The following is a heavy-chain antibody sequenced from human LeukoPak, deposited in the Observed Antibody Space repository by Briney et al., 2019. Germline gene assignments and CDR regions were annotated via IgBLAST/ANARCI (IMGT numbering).Heavy chain of an antibody. J-gene: IGHJ4*02. CDR1: GFTFSSYS. Sequence: GGSLRLSCAASGFTFSSYSMNWVRQAPGKGLEWVSSISSSSSYIYYADSLKGRFTISRDNSKNTVYLHMNNLRAEDTAVYYCAKEGRKTGNTYGYEYDCWGQGTLVTVSS. D-gene: IGHD5-18*01. CDR3: AKEGRKTGNTYGYEYDC. CDR2: ISSSSSYI. V-gene: IGHV3-21*04.